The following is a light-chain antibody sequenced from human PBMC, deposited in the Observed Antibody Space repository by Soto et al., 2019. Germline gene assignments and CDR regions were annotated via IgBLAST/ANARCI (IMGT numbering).Light chain of an antibody. V-gene: IGLV2-23*02. CDR3: CSYGGSRAV. J-gene: IGLJ7*01. Sequence: QYALTQPASVSGSPGQSITISCTGTSSDVGSHNLVSWYQQHPGQAPKHMIYEVSKRPLGVSARFSASTSGNTASLTISGSQAEDEADYYCCSYGGSRAVFGGGTQLTVL. CDR2: EVS. CDR1: SSDVGSHNL.